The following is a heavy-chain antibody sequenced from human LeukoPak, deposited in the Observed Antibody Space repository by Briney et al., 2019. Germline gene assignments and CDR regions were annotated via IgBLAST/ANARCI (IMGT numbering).Heavy chain of an antibody. J-gene: IGHJ4*02. D-gene: IGHD6-13*01. CDR2: ITPNSGDT. Sequence: ASVKVSCKTSGYTFTGYYVHWVRQAPGQGLEWMGRITPNSGDTIYAQKFQGRATMTRDTSISAAYMELNSLTSDDTAIYYCARVGSSSWYSFDYWGQGTLVTVSS. V-gene: IGHV1-2*06. CDR1: GYTFTGYY. CDR3: ARVGSSSWYSFDY.